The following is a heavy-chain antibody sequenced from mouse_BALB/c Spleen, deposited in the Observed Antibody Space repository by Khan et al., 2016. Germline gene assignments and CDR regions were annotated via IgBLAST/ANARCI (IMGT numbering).Heavy chain of an antibody. CDR1: GFDFSRYW. J-gene: IGHJ2*01. CDR3: TRLYYYGTSDY. CDR2: INPDSSTI. V-gene: IGHV4-1*02. D-gene: IGHD1-1*01. Sequence: EVQLQESGGGLVQPGGSLKLSCAASGFDFSRYWMSWVRQAPGKGLEWIGEINPDSSTINHTPSLKDKFIISRDNAKNTLYLQMSKVRSEDTALYYCTRLYYYGTSDYWGQGTTLTVSS.